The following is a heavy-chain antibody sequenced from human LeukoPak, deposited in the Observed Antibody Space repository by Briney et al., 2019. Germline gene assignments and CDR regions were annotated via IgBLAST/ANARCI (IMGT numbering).Heavy chain of an antibody. CDR2: ISSSSSYI. V-gene: IGHV3-21*01. CDR3: ARDDQGKAVY. CDR1: GFTFSSYE. Sequence: GGSLRLSCAASGFTFSSYEMNWVRQAPGKGLEWVSSISSSSSYIYYADSVKGRFTISRDNAKNSLYLQMNSLRAEDTAVYYCARDDQGKAVYWGQGTLVTVSS. D-gene: IGHD6-19*01. J-gene: IGHJ4*02.